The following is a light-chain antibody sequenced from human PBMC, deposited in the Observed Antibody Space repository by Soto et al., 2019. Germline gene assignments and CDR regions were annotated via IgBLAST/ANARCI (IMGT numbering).Light chain of an antibody. J-gene: IGLJ1*01. V-gene: IGLV1-51*01. Sequence: QSVLTQPPSVSAAPGQKVTISCSGSSSNIGNNYVSWYQQVPGTAPKLLIYDNNKRPSGIPDRFSASKSGTSATLGITGLQTGDEADYYCGTWDSSLSAGVFGTGTQLTVL. CDR1: SSNIGNNY. CDR3: GTWDSSLSAGV. CDR2: DNN.